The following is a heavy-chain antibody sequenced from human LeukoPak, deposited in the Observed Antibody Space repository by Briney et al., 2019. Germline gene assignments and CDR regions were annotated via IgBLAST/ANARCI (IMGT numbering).Heavy chain of an antibody. V-gene: IGHV4-59*08. CDR3: ARWGTIWFGDPRLDY. D-gene: IGHD3-10*01. CDR1: GGSFSGYY. Sequence: PSETLSLTCAVYGGSFSGYYWSWIRQPPGKGLEWIGYIYYSGSTNYNPSLKSRVTISVDTSKNQFSLKLSSVTAADTAVYYCARWGTIWFGDPRLDYWGQGTLVTVSS. CDR2: IYYSGST. J-gene: IGHJ4*02.